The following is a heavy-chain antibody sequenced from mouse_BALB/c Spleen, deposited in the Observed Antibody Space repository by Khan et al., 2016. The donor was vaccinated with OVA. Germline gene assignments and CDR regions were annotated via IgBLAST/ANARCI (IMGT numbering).Heavy chain of an antibody. J-gene: IGHJ2*01. D-gene: IGHD1-1*01. CDR1: GNSITPGYA. V-gene: IGHV3-2*02. Sequence: VQLMQSGPCLEKPSQSLSLTCTATGNSITPGYARNLLRQLPGNILEFIGYISYTGDTSYIPSLKSRISITRDTSKNQFFLQLNSVTTEDTATYYCARGNYYGYYFDYWGQGTTLTVSS. CDR3: ARGNYYGYYFDY. CDR2: ISYTGDT.